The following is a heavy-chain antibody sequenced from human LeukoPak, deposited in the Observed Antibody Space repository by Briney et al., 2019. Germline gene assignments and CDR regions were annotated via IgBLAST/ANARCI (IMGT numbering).Heavy chain of an antibody. CDR2: IRYDGSNK. D-gene: IGHD4-17*01. CDR1: GFTSSSYG. V-gene: IGHV3-30*02. CDR3: ARGGYGDYWRFDY. Sequence: GGSLRLSCAASGFTSSSYGMHWVRQAPGKGLEWVAFIRYDGSNKYYADSVKGRFTISRDNSKNTLYLQMNSLRSEDTAVYYCARGGYGDYWRFDYWGQGTLVTVSS. J-gene: IGHJ4*02.